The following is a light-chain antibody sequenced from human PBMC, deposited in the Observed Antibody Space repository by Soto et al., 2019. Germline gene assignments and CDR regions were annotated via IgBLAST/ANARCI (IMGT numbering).Light chain of an antibody. CDR1: SSDFGSYNL. CDR3: CSYAGSSTYV. J-gene: IGLJ1*01. V-gene: IGLV2-23*01. Sequence: ALTQPASVSGSPGQSITISCTGTSSDFGSYNLVSWYQQHPGKAPKLMIYEDSKRPSGVSNRFSGSKSGNTASLTISGLQAEDDADYYCCSYAGSSTYVFGTGTKVTVL. CDR2: EDS.